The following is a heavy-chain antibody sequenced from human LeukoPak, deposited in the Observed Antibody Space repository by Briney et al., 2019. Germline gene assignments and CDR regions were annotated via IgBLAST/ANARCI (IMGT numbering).Heavy chain of an antibody. CDR1: GFTFNRYP. CDR2: LDSAGGGT. CDR3: ARVVASSGTLDY. J-gene: IGHJ4*02. D-gene: IGHD3-22*01. Sequence: GGSLRLSCSASGFTFNRYPMHWVRQAPGKGLEWVSRLDSAGGGTNYAGSVRGRFTIFRDNVKSTLYLQMNSLRAEDTAVYYCARVVASSGTLDYWGQGTLVTVSS. V-gene: IGHV3-74*01.